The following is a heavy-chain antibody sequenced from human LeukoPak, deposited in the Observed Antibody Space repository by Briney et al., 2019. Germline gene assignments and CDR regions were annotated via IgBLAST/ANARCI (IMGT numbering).Heavy chain of an antibody. CDR2: INHGRNA. V-gene: IGHV4-34*01. CDR1: GGSFSGYF. CDR3: ARSPLHSGDYRFDL. Sequence: SETLSLTCAVYGGSFSGYFWGWVRQSPGKGLEWIGEINHGRNANYNPSLKSRVTISVDTSNKQLSLNMTSVTAADTAVYYCARSPLHSGDYRFDLWGQGTLVTVSS. D-gene: IGHD4-17*01. J-gene: IGHJ4*02.